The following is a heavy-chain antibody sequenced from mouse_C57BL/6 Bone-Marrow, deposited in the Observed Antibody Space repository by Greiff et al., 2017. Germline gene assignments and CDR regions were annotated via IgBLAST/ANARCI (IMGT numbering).Heavy chain of an antibody. D-gene: IGHD1-1*01. CDR3: ARGFYCGSGVDY. J-gene: IGHJ2*01. Sequence: DVKLQESGPGLVKPSQSLSLTCSVTGYSITSGYFWNWIRQSPGNKLEWMGYISYDGSNNYNPSLKNRISITRDASKNQFFLKLNSVTTEDTATYYCARGFYCGSGVDYWGQGTTLTVSS. CDR2: ISYDGSN. CDR1: GYSITSGYF. V-gene: IGHV3-6*01.